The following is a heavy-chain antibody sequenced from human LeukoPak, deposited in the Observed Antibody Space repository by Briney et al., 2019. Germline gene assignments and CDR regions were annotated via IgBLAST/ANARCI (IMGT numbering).Heavy chain of an antibody. CDR2: IYPGESDT. CDR3: ARGSTVTTSFDY. Sequence: GESLKIFCKGSGYSFTSYWIVWVRLMAGKGVEWLVIIYPGESDTRYSPSFQGQVTIPADKSIRTAYLQWSSLKASDTAMYYCARGSTVTTSFDYWGQGTLVTVSS. D-gene: IGHD4-17*01. CDR1: GYSFTSYW. V-gene: IGHV5-51*01. J-gene: IGHJ4*02.